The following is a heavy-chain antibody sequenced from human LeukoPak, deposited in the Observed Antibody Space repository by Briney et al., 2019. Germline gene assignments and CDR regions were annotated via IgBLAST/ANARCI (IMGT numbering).Heavy chain of an antibody. V-gene: IGHV4-30-4*01. CDR2: IYYRGST. J-gene: IGHJ4*02. CDR3: AQAYGDYEMGYFDY. Sequence: SETLSLTCTVSGGSISSGDYYWSWIRQPPGKGLEWIGYIYYRGSTYYNPCLKSRVTISFDTSKNQFSLKLSSVTGADTAVCYGAQAYGDYEMGYFDYWGQGTLVTVSS. CDR1: GGSISSGDYY. D-gene: IGHD4-17*01.